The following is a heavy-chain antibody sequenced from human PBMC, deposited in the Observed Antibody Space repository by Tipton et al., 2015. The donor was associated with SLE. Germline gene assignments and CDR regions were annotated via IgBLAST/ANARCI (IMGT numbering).Heavy chain of an antibody. V-gene: IGHV4-39*01. CDR2: IYYSGST. CDR3: ARRDVVLGGFDY. J-gene: IGHJ4*02. Sequence: TLSLTCTVSGGSISNYYWGWIRQPPGKGLEWIGSIYYSGSTYYNPSLKSRVTISVDTSKNQFSLKLSSVTAADTAIYYCARRDVVLGGFDYWGQGTLVTVSS. D-gene: IGHD3-16*01. CDR1: GGSISNYY.